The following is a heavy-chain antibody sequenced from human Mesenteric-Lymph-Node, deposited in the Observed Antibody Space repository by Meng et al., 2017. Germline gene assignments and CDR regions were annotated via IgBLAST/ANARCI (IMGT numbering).Heavy chain of an antibody. V-gene: IGHV4-61*01. CDR3: ARVGQWLPIDY. CDR1: CVSGSSGCSY. J-gene: IGHJ4*02. D-gene: IGHD6-19*01. CDR2: IYYSGTT. Sequence: QWQWQGTVPGLGRPSEILSPTCTVSCVSGSSGCSYWSWIRQPPGKVLELIGYIYYSGTTNYSPSPKSRVTISLDTSKNQFSLNLNSVTAADTAVYYCARVGQWLPIDYWGQGTLVTVSS.